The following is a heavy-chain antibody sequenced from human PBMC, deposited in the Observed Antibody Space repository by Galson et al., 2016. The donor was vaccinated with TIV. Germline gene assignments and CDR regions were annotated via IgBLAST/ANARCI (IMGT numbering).Heavy chain of an antibody. CDR3: ARYSNDEGDAYGFAY. D-gene: IGHD1-1*01. Sequence: LSLTCSVSGGSISIYYWSWIRQPPGKGLEWIDYINHRGITNYNPSLKSRVAISVDTSKNQFSLKVRSVTAADTAVYYCARYSNDEGDAYGFAYWGQGTLVTVSS. CDR2: INHRGIT. J-gene: IGHJ4*02. CDR1: GGSISIYY. V-gene: IGHV4-59*12.